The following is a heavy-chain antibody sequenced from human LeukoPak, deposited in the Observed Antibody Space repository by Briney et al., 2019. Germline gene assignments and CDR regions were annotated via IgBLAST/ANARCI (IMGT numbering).Heavy chain of an antibody. CDR3: ARDLSSSARLSTWRDYYMDV. CDR2: ISDSGGST. V-gene: IGHV3-23*01. D-gene: IGHD6-6*01. CDR1: GFTFSSSA. Sequence: GGSLRLSCAASGFTFSSSAMSWVRQAPGKGLEWVATISDSGGSTYYADSMKGRFTISRDNSKNTLYLQMNSLRAEDTAVYYCARDLSSSARLSTWRDYYMDVWGKGTTVTVSS. J-gene: IGHJ6*03.